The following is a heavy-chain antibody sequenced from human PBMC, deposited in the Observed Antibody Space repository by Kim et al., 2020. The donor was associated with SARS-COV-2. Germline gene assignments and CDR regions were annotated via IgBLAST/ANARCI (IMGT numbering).Heavy chain of an antibody. CDR3: AKDGPAPHPFYCSGGSCSTKQGGYYYGMDV. D-gene: IGHD2-15*01. Sequence: GGSLRLSCAASGFTFSSYAMSWVRQAPGKGLEWVSAISGSGGSTYYADSVKGRFTISRDNSKNTLYLQMNSLRAEDTAVYYCAKDGPAPHPFYCSGGSCSTKQGGYYYGMDVWGQGTTVTVSS. CDR2: ISGSGGST. V-gene: IGHV3-23*01. CDR1: GFTFSSYA. J-gene: IGHJ6*02.